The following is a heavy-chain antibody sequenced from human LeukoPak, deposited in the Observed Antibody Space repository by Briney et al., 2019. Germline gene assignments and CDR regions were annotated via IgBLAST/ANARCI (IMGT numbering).Heavy chain of an antibody. Sequence: SSETLSLTCTVSGGSISSFYWNWIRQPPGKGLEWIAYIYHSGDTRYNPSLKSRVTISVDTSKNQFSLKLSSVTAADTAVYYCARHIPGYGSGSYFFDYWGQGTLATVSS. CDR1: GGSISSFY. CDR2: IYHSGDT. V-gene: IGHV4-59*08. CDR3: ARHIPGYGSGSYFFDY. D-gene: IGHD3-10*01. J-gene: IGHJ4*02.